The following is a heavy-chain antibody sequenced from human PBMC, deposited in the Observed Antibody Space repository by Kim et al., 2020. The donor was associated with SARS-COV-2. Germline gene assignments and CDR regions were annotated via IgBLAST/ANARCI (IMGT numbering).Heavy chain of an antibody. CDR3: ARDLLHSGYDY. J-gene: IGHJ4*02. Sequence: NAGNGNIKYSQKFQGRATLTWDTSASTAYMELRALTSEDTAVYYCARDLLHSGYDYWGQGTLVTVSS. V-gene: IGHV1-3*01. D-gene: IGHD5-12*01. CDR2: NAGNGNI.